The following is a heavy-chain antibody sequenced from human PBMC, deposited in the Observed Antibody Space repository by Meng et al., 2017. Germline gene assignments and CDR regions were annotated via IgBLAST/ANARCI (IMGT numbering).Heavy chain of an antibody. CDR2: IKSANGDA. CDR3: ARGTGSSWFDP. J-gene: IGHJ5*02. V-gene: IGHV1-3*01. D-gene: IGHD6-13*01. CDR1: GYTFTSYT. Sequence: QVQLVRSGAEVENPGASVKVSCKASGYTFTSYTIHWVRQAPGQSLAWMGWIKSANGDAKYSQKFQGRLTLTRDTSASTAYLELSSLTFEDTAVYYCARGTGSSWFDPWGQGTLVTVSS.